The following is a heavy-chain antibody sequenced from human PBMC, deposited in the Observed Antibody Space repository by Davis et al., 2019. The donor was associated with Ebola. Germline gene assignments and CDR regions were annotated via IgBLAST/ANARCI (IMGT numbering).Heavy chain of an antibody. J-gene: IGHJ4*02. V-gene: IGHV5-51*01. CDR2: IYPGDSDT. CDR1: GYSFTSYW. D-gene: IGHD5-12*01. CDR3: ARTAGLNIVATINYFDY. Sequence: GESLKISCKGSGYSFTSYWIGRVRQMPGKGLEWMGIIYPGDSDTRYSPSFQGQVTISADKSISTAYLQWSSLKASDTAMYYCARTAGLNIVATINYFDYWGQGTLVTVSS.